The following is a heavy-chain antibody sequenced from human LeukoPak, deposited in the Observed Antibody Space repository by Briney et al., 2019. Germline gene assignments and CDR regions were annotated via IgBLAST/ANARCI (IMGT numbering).Heavy chain of an antibody. Sequence: GGSLRLSCAASGFTFSSYGMHWVRQAPGKGLEWVAVISYDGSNKYYADSVKGRFTISRDNSKNTLHLQMNSLRAEDTAVYYCAKGIAARPGDYWGQGTLVTVPS. CDR1: GFTFSSYG. V-gene: IGHV3-30*18. CDR2: ISYDGSNK. CDR3: AKGIAARPGDY. D-gene: IGHD6-6*01. J-gene: IGHJ4*02.